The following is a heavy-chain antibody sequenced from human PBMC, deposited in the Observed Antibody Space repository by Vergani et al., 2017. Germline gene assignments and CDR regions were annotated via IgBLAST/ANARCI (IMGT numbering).Heavy chain of an antibody. J-gene: IGHJ4*02. Sequence: QMQLQESGPGLVKASETLSLTCTVSGDSIISRSYYWGWIRQPPGKGLEWIGSIYNSGNGDSSSSLKSRVTISADTSKNQFSLRLTSVTAADTAVYYCVRDAINYDVLTGYYIGLDSWGQGTLVTVSS. V-gene: IGHV4-39*01. D-gene: IGHD3-9*01. CDR1: GDSIISRSYY. CDR3: VRDAINYDVLTGYYIGLDS. CDR2: IYNSGNG.